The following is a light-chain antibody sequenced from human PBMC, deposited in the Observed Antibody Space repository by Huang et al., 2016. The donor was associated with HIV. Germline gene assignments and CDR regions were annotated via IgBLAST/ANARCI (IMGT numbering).Light chain of an antibody. CDR1: QSVSSY. Sequence: EIVLTQSPATLSLSPGERATLSCRASQSVSSYLAWYQQKPGQAPRLLIYDASSRATGIPARFSGSGSGTDCTLTISSLEPEDFAVYYCQQRSNWRITFGGGTKVEIK. CDR3: QQRSNWRIT. J-gene: IGKJ4*01. V-gene: IGKV3-11*01. CDR2: DAS.